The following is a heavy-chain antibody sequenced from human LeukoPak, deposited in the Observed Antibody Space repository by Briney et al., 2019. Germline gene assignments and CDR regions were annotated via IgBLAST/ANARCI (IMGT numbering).Heavy chain of an antibody. CDR1: GGSVSSYY. V-gene: IGHV4-59*08. D-gene: IGHD1-14*01. CDR3: ARHGTISSESYFDY. J-gene: IGHJ4*02. CDR2: IHNSGRT. Sequence: SETLSLSCSVSGGSVSSYYWSWIRQSPGKGLEWIGYIHNSGRTNYNPSLKSRVTGFVDTSKNQVSLRLSSVTAADTAVYYCARHGTISSESYFDYWGQGALVTVSS.